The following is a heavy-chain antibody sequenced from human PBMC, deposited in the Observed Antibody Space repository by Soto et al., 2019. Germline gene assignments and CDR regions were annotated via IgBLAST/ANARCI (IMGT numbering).Heavy chain of an antibody. Sequence: QVQLQESGPGLVKPSETLSLTCTVSGGSISSYYWSWIRQPPGKGLEWIGYIYYSESTNYNPSLKSRVTISVDTSKNQFSLKLSSVTAVDTAVYYCARGKEDFDYWGQGTLVTVSS. V-gene: IGHV4-59*01. CDR1: GGSISSYY. CDR2: IYYSEST. J-gene: IGHJ4*02. CDR3: ARGKEDFDY.